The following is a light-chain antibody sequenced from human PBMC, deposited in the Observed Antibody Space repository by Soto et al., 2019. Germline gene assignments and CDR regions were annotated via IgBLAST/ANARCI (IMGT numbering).Light chain of an antibody. J-gene: IGLJ2*01. V-gene: IGLV1-40*01. CDR2: GNT. Sequence: QSVLTQPPSVSGAPGQRVTISCTGSSSNIGAGYDVHWYQQLPRTAPKLLIYGNTNRPSGVPDRFSGSQSGNTASLTISGLQTEDEADYSCCSYAGSFTVIFGGGTKLTVL. CDR1: SSNIGAGYD. CDR3: CSYAGSFTVI.